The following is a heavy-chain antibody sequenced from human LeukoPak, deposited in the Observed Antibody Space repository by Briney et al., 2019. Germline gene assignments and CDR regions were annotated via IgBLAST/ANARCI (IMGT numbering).Heavy chain of an antibody. V-gene: IGHV4-38-2*01. CDR1: GGSFSGYY. CDR3: ARGALNYYYMDV. D-gene: IGHD3-9*01. Sequence: SETLSLTCAVYGGSFSGYYWGWIRQPPGKGLEWIGSIYHSGSTYYNPSLKSRVTISVDTSKNQFSLKLSSVTAADTAVYYCARGALNYYYMDVWGKGTTVTVSS. CDR2: IYHSGST. J-gene: IGHJ6*03.